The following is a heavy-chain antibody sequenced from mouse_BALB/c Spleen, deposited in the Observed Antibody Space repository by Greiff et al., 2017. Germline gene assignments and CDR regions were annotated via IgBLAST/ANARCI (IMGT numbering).Heavy chain of an antibody. CDR2: IRNKANGYTT. CDR1: GFTFTDYY. D-gene: IGHD2-4*01. J-gene: IGHJ1*01. Sequence: EVKVVESGGGLVQPGGSLRLSCATSGFTFTDYYMSWVRQPPGKALEWLGFIRNKANGYTTEYSASVKGRFTISRDNSQSILYLQMNTLRAEDSATYYCARSYDYDRGYWYFDVWGAGTTVTVSS. CDR3: ARSYDYDRGYWYFDV. V-gene: IGHV7-3*02.